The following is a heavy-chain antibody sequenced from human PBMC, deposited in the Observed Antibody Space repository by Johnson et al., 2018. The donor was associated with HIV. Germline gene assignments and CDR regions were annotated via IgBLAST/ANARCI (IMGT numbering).Heavy chain of an antibody. V-gene: IGHV3-23*04. CDR2: ISGIGATT. CDR3: AKDNEGATPPDAFDI. CDR1: GFTFSSYA. Sequence: EVQLVESGGGLIQPGGSLRLSCAASGFTFSSYAMGWVRQAPGKGLEWVSGISGIGATTKYADAVKGRLTISRDNSKNTLYLRMNSLRAEDTAVYYCAKDNEGATPPDAFDIWGQGTMVTVSS. D-gene: IGHD1-26*01. J-gene: IGHJ3*02.